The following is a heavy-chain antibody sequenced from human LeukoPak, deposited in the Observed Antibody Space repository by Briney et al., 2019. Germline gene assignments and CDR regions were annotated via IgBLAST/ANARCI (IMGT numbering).Heavy chain of an antibody. CDR3: ARGGQWLVIRGVDF. D-gene: IGHD6-19*01. J-gene: IGHJ4*02. V-gene: IGHV3-48*03. Sequence: PGGSLRLSCAASGFSLSNYEMNWVRQAPGKGLEWVAYIGNSGSTIYYADSVKGRLTISRDNAKNSLYLQMNSLRAEGTAIYYCARGGQWLVIRGVDFWGQGALVTVSS. CDR1: GFSLSNYE. CDR2: IGNSGSTI.